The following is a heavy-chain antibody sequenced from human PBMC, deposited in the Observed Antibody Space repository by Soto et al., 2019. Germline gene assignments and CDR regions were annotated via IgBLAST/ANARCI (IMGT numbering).Heavy chain of an antibody. J-gene: IGHJ4*02. D-gene: IGHD5-12*01. CDR3: ARDIDGYKSDYFDY. CDR2: IIPILGIA. Sequence: QVQLVQSGAEVKKPGSSVKVSCTASGGTFSSYTISWVRQAPGQGLEWMGRIIPILGIANYAQKFQGRVTITADKSTSTAYMELSSLRSEDTAVYYCARDIDGYKSDYFDYWGQGTLVTVSS. CDR1: GGTFSSYT. V-gene: IGHV1-69*08.